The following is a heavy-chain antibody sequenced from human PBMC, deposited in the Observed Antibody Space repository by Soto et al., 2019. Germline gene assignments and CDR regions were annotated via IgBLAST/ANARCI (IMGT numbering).Heavy chain of an antibody. J-gene: IGHJ4*02. CDR2: IIPILGIA. V-gene: IGHV1-69*02. CDR1: GGTFSSYT. D-gene: IGHD2-15*01. CDR3: ARVSGVAYFDY. Sequence: QVQLVQSGAEVKKPGSSVKVSCKASGGTFSSYTISWVRQAPGQGLEWMGRIIPILGIANYAQKFQGRVTITADKSTSTAYMELSSLRSEDTAGYYCARVSGVAYFDYWGQGTLVTVSS.